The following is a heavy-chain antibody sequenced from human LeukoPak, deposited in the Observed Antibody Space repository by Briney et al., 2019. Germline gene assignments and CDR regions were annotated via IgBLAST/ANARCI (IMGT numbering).Heavy chain of an antibody. CDR3: AKSPTRDYNYYYYMDV. V-gene: IGHV3-23*01. Sequence: PGGSLRLSCAASGFSITNYAMTWVRQAPGKGLEWVSTMSGSGIYTYYADSVKGRFTISRDTSKHKLYLQMSSLRADDTAEYYCAKSPTRDYNYYYYMDVWGRGTTVTVSS. CDR2: MSGSGIYT. CDR1: GFSITNYA. J-gene: IGHJ6*03.